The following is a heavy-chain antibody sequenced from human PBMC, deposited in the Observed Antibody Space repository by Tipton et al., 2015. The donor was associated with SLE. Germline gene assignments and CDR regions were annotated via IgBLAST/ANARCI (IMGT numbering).Heavy chain of an antibody. CDR2: INHRGST. V-gene: IGHV4-34*01. CDR3: AREDIVIVPAAAGWAFDI. J-gene: IGHJ3*02. CDR1: GGSFSGYY. Sequence: TLSLTCAVYGGSFSGYYWSWIRQPPGKGLEWIGGINHRGSTNFNPSLKSRVTISVDTSKNQFPLRLSSVTAADTAVYYCAREDIVIVPAAAGWAFDIWGQGTTVTVSS. D-gene: IGHD2-2*01.